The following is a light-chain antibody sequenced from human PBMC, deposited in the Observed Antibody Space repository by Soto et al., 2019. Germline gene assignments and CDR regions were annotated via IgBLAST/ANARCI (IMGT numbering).Light chain of an antibody. CDR1: ESVASNY. CDR2: GAS. CDR3: QQRTNWPPFS. J-gene: IGKJ2*03. Sequence: EIVLTQSPGTLSLSPGERATLSCRASESVASNYLAWYQHKPGQAPRLLFFGASNRATAIPDRFSGSGSGTDFTLTISSLEPEDFAVYYCQQRTNWPPFSFGQGTKLEIK. V-gene: IGKV3D-20*02.